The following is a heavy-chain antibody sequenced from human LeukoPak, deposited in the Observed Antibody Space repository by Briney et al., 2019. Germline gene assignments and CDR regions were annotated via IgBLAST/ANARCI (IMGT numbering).Heavy chain of an antibody. CDR1: GYTFTSHY. CDR3: ARGPTVTTSPYNWFDP. D-gene: IGHD4-17*01. J-gene: IGHJ5*02. Sequence: ASVKVSCKASGYTFTSHYMHWVRQAPGQGLGWMGIINPSGGSTSYAQKFQGRVTMTRDTSTSTVYMELSSLRSEDTAVYYCARGPTVTTSPYNWFDPWGQGTLVTVSS. V-gene: IGHV1-46*01. CDR2: INPSGGST.